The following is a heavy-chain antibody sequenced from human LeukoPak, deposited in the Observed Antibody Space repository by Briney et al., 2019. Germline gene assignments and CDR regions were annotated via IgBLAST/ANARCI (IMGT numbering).Heavy chain of an antibody. CDR3: ASNIHVPYGMDV. J-gene: IGHJ6*02. Sequence: SETLSLTCAVYGGSFSGYYWSWIRQPPGKGLEWIGEINHSGSTNYNPSLKSRVTISVDTSKNQFSLKLSSVTAADTAVYYCASNIHVPYGMDVWGQGTTVTVSS. CDR2: INHSGST. V-gene: IGHV4-34*01. D-gene: IGHD3-10*02. CDR1: GGSFSGYY.